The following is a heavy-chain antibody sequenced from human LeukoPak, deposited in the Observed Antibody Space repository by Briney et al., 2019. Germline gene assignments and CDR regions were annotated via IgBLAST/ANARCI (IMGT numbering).Heavy chain of an antibody. V-gene: IGHV4-31*03. CDR3: ARESSSSPFDY. CDR1: GGSISSGGYY. Sequence: PSQTLSLTCTVSGGSISSGGYYWSWIRQHPGKGLEWIGYSYNSGSTYYNPSLKSRVTISVDTSKNQFSLKLSSVTAADTAVYYCARESSSSPFDYWGQGTLVTVSS. D-gene: IGHD6-6*01. J-gene: IGHJ4*02. CDR2: SYNSGST.